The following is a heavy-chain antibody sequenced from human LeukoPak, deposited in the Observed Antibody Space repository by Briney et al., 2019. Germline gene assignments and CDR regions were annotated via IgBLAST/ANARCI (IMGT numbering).Heavy chain of an antibody. CDR1: GFTFSSYAM. CDR3: AAAPILRGEGGEHYKYGMDV. D-gene: IGHD2-2*02. Sequence: PGGSLRLSCAASGFTFSSYAMSWVRLAPGKGLEWIGEIHHNGTRNYNPSLKSRVTISADTFKNHFSLIVTSLTAADTAVYYCAAAPILRGEGGEHYKYGMDVWGQGTTVIVSS. CDR2: IHHNGTR. V-gene: IGHV4-34*08. J-gene: IGHJ6*02.